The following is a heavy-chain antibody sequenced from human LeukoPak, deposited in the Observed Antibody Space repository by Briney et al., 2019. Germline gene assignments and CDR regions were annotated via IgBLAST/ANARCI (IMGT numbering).Heavy chain of an antibody. CDR2: ISWNSGSI. J-gene: IGHJ4*02. CDR3: ARTYSSSWTYYFDY. D-gene: IGHD6-13*01. V-gene: IGHV3-9*01. Sequence: GGSLRLSCAASGFTFDDYAMHWVRQAPGKGLEWVSGISWNSGSIGYADSVKGRFTISRDNAKNTLYLQMNSLRAEDTAVYYCARTYSSSWTYYFDYWGQGTLVTVSS. CDR1: GFTFDDYA.